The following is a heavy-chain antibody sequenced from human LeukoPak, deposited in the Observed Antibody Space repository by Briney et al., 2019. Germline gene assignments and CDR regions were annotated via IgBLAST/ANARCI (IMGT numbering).Heavy chain of an antibody. CDR3: AKAPVTSCRGAFCYPFDY. D-gene: IGHD2-15*01. Sequence: GGSLRLSCAASGFTFSSYGMTWVRQAPGKGLEWVSAMSSSDDGRYYAASVRGRFTISRDTSRSTLYLQTNSLRAEDAAVYYCAKAPVTSCRGAFCYPFDYWGQGTLVTVSS. V-gene: IGHV3-23*01. J-gene: IGHJ4*02. CDR2: MSSSDDGR. CDR1: GFTFSSYG.